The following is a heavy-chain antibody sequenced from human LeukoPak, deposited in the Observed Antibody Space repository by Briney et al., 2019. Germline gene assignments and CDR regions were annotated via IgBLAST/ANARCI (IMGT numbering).Heavy chain of an antibody. CDR2: IIPIFGTA. Sequence: ASVKVSCKASGDTSISYAISWVRQAPGQGLEWMGGIIPIFGTANYAQKFQDRVTITADESTSTAYMELSSLRSEDTAVYYCARHTRYCSGGSCYSEVDYWGQGTLVTVSS. CDR1: GDTSISYA. V-gene: IGHV1-69*13. J-gene: IGHJ4*02. CDR3: ARHTRYCSGGSCYSEVDY. D-gene: IGHD2-15*01.